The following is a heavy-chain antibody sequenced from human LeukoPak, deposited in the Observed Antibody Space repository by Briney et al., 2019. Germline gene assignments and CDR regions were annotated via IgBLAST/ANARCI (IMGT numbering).Heavy chain of an antibody. D-gene: IGHD6-19*01. Sequence: PSETLSLTCTVSGGSISSYYWSWIRQPAGKGLEWIGRIYTSGSTNYNPSLKSRVTMSVDTSKNQFSLKLSSVTAADTAVYYCAREGQWLVAYYYYYYMDVWGKGTTVTISS. V-gene: IGHV4-4*07. CDR2: IYTSGST. J-gene: IGHJ6*03. CDR3: AREGQWLVAYYYYYYMDV. CDR1: GGSISSYY.